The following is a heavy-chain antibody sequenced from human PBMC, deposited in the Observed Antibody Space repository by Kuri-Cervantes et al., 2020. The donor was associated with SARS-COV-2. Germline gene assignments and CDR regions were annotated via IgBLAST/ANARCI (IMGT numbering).Heavy chain of an antibody. D-gene: IGHD3-16*01. Sequence: ETLSLTCTVSGGSISSGDSISSGGHYWSWIRQPPGKGLEWIGEINHSGSTNYNPSLKSRVTISVGTSKNQFSLKLSSVTAADTAVYYCARGRSFVGNWGQGTLVTVSS. V-gene: IGHV4-34*01. CDR2: INHSGST. CDR1: GGSISSGDSISSGGHY. CDR3: ARGRSFVGN. J-gene: IGHJ4*02.